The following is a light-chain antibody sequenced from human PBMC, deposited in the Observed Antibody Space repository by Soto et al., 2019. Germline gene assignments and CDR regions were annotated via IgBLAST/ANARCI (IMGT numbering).Light chain of an antibody. CDR3: QQYGSSPWT. V-gene: IGKV3-20*01. CDR2: DTS. CDR1: QSVSRSY. Sequence: EIVLTQSPGTLSLSPGERATLSCRVSQSVSRSYLAWYHQKPGQAPRLLIYDTSNRATGIPDRFSGSGSGTDFTLTISRLEPEDFAVYYCQQYGSSPWTFGQGTKVEIK. J-gene: IGKJ1*01.